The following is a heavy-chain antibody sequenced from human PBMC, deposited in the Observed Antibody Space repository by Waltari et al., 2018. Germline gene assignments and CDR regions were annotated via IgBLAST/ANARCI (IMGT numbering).Heavy chain of an antibody. CDR3: ARDRGSSSSDAFDI. Sequence: QVQLQESGPGLVKPSQTLSLTCTVSGGSISSGSYYWSWIRQPPGKGLEWIGRLYTSGSTNYNPSLKSRGTISVDTSKNQFSLKLSSVTAADTAVYYCARDRGSSSSDAFDIWGQGTMVTVSS. D-gene: IGHD6-6*01. V-gene: IGHV4-61*02. CDR2: LYTSGST. J-gene: IGHJ3*02. CDR1: GGSISSGSYY.